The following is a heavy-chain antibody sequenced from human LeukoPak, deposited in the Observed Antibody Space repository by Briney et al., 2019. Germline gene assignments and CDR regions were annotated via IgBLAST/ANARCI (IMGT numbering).Heavy chain of an antibody. V-gene: IGHV4-4*08. Sequence: SETLSLTCSVSGDSLSSYYWNWIRQSPVKGLEWIGYISTNGNTKYNPSLKSRVTISADTSKNQFSLRLTSVTAADTAVYYCARDRIPSGYCSGGSCPAFVYWGQGTLVTVSS. CDR1: GDSLSSYY. J-gene: IGHJ4*02. D-gene: IGHD2-15*01. CDR2: ISTNGNT. CDR3: ARDRIPSGYCSGGSCPAFVY.